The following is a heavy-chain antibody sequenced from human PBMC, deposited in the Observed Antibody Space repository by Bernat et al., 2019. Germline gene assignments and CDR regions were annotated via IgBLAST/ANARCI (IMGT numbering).Heavy chain of an antibody. D-gene: IGHD3-16*02. CDR2: IYYSGST. CDR3: ARSHYDYIWGSYRFELYFDY. J-gene: IGHJ4*02. Sequence: QVQLQESGPGLVKPSQTLSLTCTVSGGSISSGGYYWSWIRRHPGKGLEWIGYIYYSGSTYYNPSLKSRVTISVDTSKNQFSLKLSSVTAADTAVYYCARSHYDYIWGSYRFELYFDYWGQGTLVTVSS. V-gene: IGHV4-31*03. CDR1: GGSISSGGYY.